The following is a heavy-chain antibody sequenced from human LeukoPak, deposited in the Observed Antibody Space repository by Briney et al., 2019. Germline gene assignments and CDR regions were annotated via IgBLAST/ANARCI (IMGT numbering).Heavy chain of an antibody. D-gene: IGHD3-22*01. V-gene: IGHV1-69*13. CDR2: IIPIFGTA. CDR3: ARGPYDSSGYFFDY. Sequence: GASVKVSCKASGGTFSSSAISWVRQAPGQELEWMGAIIPIFGTANYAQKFQGRVTITADESTSTAYMELSSLRSEDTAVYYCARGPYDSSGYFFDYWGQGTLVTVSS. J-gene: IGHJ4*02. CDR1: GGTFSSSA.